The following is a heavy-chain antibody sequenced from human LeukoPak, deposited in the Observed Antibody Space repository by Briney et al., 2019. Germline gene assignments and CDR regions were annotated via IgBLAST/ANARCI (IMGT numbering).Heavy chain of an antibody. CDR3: ASASRYCSSTSCPYYFDY. Sequence: SETLSLTCTVSSGSISSGSYYWSWIRQPAGKGLEWIGRIYTSGSTNYNPSLKSRVTISVDTSKNQFSLKLSSVTAADTAVYYCASASRYCSSTSCPYYFDYWGQGTLVTVSS. CDR1: SGSISSGSYY. D-gene: IGHD2-2*01. V-gene: IGHV4-61*02. CDR2: IYTSGST. J-gene: IGHJ4*02.